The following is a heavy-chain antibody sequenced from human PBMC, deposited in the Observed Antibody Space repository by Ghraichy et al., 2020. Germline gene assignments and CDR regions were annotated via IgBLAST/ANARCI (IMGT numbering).Heavy chain of an antibody. D-gene: IGHD3-10*01. J-gene: IGHJ5*02. V-gene: IGHV4-34*01. CDR3: ARGSRGITMVRGALNWFDP. CDR1: GGSFSGYY. CDR2: INHSGST. Sequence: SETLSLTCAVYGGSFSGYYWSWIRQPPGKGLEWIGEINHSGSTNYNPSLKSRVTISVDTSKNQFSLKLSSVTAADTAVYYCARGSRGITMVRGALNWFDPWGQGTLVTVSS.